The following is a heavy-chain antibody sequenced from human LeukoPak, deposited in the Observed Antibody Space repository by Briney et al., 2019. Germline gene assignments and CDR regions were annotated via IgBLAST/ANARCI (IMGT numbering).Heavy chain of an antibody. Sequence: PSETLSLTCAVYGGSFSDYYWSWIRQPPGKGLEGIGEINHSGSTNYNPSLKSRVTISVDTSKNQFPLKLSSVTAADTAVYYCARGSRDSSSWYDYWGQGTLVTVSS. CDR2: INHSGST. CDR1: GGSFSDYY. D-gene: IGHD6-13*01. J-gene: IGHJ4*02. CDR3: ARGSRDSSSWYDY. V-gene: IGHV4-34*01.